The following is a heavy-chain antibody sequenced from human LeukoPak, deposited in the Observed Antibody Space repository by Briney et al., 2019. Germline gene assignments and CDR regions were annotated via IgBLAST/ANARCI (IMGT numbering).Heavy chain of an antibody. Sequence: GGSLRLSCEASGFIFSKYWMTWVRQAPGKGLEWVSSISSSSSYIYYADSVKGRFTISRDNAKNSLYLQMNSLRAEDTAVYYCARGMELWPEDVWGQGTTVTVSS. D-gene: IGHD5-18*01. CDR3: ARGMELWPEDV. CDR1: GFIFSKYW. V-gene: IGHV3-21*01. CDR2: ISSSSSYI. J-gene: IGHJ6*02.